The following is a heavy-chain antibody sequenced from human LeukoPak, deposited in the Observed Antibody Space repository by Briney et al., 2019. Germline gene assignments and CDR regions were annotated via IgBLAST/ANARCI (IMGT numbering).Heavy chain of an antibody. J-gene: IGHJ5*02. Sequence: SETLSLTCAVSGYSISSGYYWGWIRPPPGKGLEWSGSIYHSGSTYYNPSLKRGVTISVDTSKNQFSLKLSSVTAADTAVYYCARGVGSSWYNWFDPWGQGTLVTVSS. CDR3: ARGVGSSWYNWFDP. CDR1: GYSISSGYY. CDR2: IYHSGST. D-gene: IGHD6-13*01. V-gene: IGHV4-38-2*01.